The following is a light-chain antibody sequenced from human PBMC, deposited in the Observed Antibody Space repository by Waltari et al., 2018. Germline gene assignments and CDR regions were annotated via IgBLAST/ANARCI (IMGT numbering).Light chain of an antibody. J-gene: IGLJ3*02. Sequence: QAVVTQEPSLTVSPGGTVTLTCGPSTGAVTSGHYPYWFPQKPGHAPRTLIYDTSNKHSWTPARFSGSLLGGKAALTLSGAQPEDEAEYYCLLSYSGARVFGGGTKLTVL. CDR1: TGAVTSGHY. CDR2: DTS. V-gene: IGLV7-46*01. CDR3: LLSYSGARV.